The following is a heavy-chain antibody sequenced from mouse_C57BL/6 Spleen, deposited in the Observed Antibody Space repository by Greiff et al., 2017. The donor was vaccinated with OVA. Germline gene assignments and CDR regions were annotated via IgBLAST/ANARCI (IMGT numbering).Heavy chain of an antibody. Sequence: VKLMESGPGLVQPSQSLSITCTVSGFSLTSYGVHWVRQSPGKGLEWLGVIWSGGSTDYNAAFISRLSISKDNSKSQVFFKMNSLQADDTAIYYCARNSVRDWAWFAYWGQGTLVTVSA. CDR3: ARNSVRDWAWFAY. CDR2: IWSGGST. D-gene: IGHD4-1*01. CDR1: GFSLTSYG. V-gene: IGHV2-2*01. J-gene: IGHJ3*01.